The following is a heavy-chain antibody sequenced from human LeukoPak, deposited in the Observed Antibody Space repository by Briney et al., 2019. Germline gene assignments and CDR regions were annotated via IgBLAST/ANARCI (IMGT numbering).Heavy chain of an antibody. J-gene: IGHJ3*02. CDR1: GGSFSGYY. Sequence: SETLFLTCAVYGGSFSGYYWSWIRQPPGKGLEWIGEINHSGSTNYNPSLKSRVTISVDTSKNQFSLKLSSVTAADTAVYYCARDFYDCGDHYTTFDIWGQGTMVTVSS. D-gene: IGHD3-22*01. CDR3: ARDFYDCGDHYTTFDI. CDR2: INHSGST. V-gene: IGHV4-34*01.